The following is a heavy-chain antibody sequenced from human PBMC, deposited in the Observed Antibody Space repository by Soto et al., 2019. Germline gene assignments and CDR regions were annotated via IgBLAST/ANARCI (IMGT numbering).Heavy chain of an antibody. V-gene: IGHV6-1*01. J-gene: IGHJ3*02. Sequence: PSQTLSLTCAISGDSGSSNSAACNWIRQSPSRGLEWLGRTYYRSKWYNDYAVSVKSRITINPDTSKNQFSLQLNSVTPEDTAVYYCARDSDIVVVVAATRLIWGAFDIWGQGTMVTVSS. D-gene: IGHD2-15*01. CDR1: GDSGSSNSAA. CDR3: ARDSDIVVVVAATRLIWGAFDI. CDR2: TYYRSKWYN.